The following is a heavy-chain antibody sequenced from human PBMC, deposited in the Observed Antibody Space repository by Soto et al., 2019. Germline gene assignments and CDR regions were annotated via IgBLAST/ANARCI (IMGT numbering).Heavy chain of an antibody. J-gene: IGHJ4*02. V-gene: IGHV3-74*01. CDR2: INTDGSTT. D-gene: IGHD3-22*01. CDR1: GLSFYSHG. Sequence: GGCLRLSXAACGLSFYSHGIHWLRQAPGKGLVWVSRINTDGSTTTYADSVNGRFTISRDNARNTLYLQMDSLRGEDTAVYYCARFGTYYDTSGYLYWGQGALVTVSS. CDR3: ARFGTYYDTSGYLY.